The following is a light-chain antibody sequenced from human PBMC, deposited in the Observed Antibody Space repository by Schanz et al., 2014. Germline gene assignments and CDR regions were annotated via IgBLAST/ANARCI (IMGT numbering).Light chain of an antibody. V-gene: IGLV1-47*01. CDR3: SSYAGNNKLL. Sequence: QSVLTQPPSASGTPGQRITISCSGSNSNVGSNYVYWFQQFPGTAPKLLIYRTDERPSGVPDRFSGSKSGNTASLTVSGLQAEDEADYYCSSYAGNNKLLFGGGTKLTVL. J-gene: IGLJ2*01. CDR2: RTD. CDR1: NSNVGSNY.